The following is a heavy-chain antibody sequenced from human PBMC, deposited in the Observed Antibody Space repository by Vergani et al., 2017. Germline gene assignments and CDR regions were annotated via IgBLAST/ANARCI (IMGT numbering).Heavy chain of an antibody. D-gene: IGHD6-19*01. J-gene: IGHJ4*02. CDR3: ARQRPGSGWSPGDFDD. CDR2: SYYSGLT. CDR1: ADSISSGSHY. Sequence: QLQLQQSGPGLVKPSETLFLTCTVSADSISSGSHYWGWIRQPPGKSLEGIGSSYYSGLTYYNPSLKSRVAISVDTSKNQFSLKVTTVTAADTVVYFCARQRPGSGWSPGDFDDWGQEILVTVSS. V-gene: IGHV4-39*01.